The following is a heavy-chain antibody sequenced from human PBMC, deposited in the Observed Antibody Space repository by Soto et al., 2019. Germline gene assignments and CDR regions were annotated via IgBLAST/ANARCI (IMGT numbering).Heavy chain of an antibody. CDR1: GFTFSSYG. CDR3: AKDSGYSAFDI. D-gene: IGHD2-15*01. J-gene: IGHJ3*02. Sequence: PGGSLRLSCAASGFTFSSYGMHWVRQAPGKGLEWVAVISYDGSNKYYADSVKGRFTISRDNSKNTLYLQMNSLRAEDTAVYYCAKDSGYSAFDIWGQGTMVTVSS. CDR2: ISYDGSNK. V-gene: IGHV3-30*18.